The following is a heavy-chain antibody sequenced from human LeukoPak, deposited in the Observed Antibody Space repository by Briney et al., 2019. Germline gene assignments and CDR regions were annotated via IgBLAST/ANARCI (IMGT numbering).Heavy chain of an antibody. CDR1: GGSFSGYY. CDR2: INHSGST. Sequence: SEILSLTCAVYGGSFSGYYWSWIRQPPGKGLEWIGEINHSGSTNYNPSLKSRVTISVDTSKNQFSLKLSSVTAADTAVYYCARGWIGTVTTLYYFDYWGQGTLVTVSS. CDR3: ARGWIGTVTTLYYFDY. D-gene: IGHD4-17*01. J-gene: IGHJ4*02. V-gene: IGHV4-34*01.